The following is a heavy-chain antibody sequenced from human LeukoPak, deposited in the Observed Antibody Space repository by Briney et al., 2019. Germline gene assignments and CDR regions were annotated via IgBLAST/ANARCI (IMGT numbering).Heavy chain of an antibody. D-gene: IGHD3-16*02. J-gene: IGHJ4*02. V-gene: IGHV4-4*09. CDR2: THTSGST. Sequence: SETLSLTCTVSGGSISSYYWSWIRQPPGKGLEWIGYTHTSGSTNYNPSLKSRATISVDTSKNQFSLKLTSVTAADTAVYYCASYVWGSYRAFDYWGQGTLVTVSS. CDR1: GGSISSYY. CDR3: ASYVWGSYRAFDY.